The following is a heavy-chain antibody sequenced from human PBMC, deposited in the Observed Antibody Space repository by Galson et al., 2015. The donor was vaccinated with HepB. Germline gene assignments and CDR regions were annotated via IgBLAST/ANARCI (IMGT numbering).Heavy chain of an antibody. CDR1: GFTFSNAC. CDR3: TTVYCSSTSCQKDY. Sequence: SLRLSCAASGFTFSNACMSWVRQAPGKGLEWVGRIKSKTDGGTTDYAAPVKGRFTISRDDSKNTLYLQMNSLKTEDTAVYYCTTVYCSSTSCQKDYWGQGTLVTVSS. J-gene: IGHJ4*02. CDR2: IKSKTDGGTT. D-gene: IGHD2-2*01. V-gene: IGHV3-15*01.